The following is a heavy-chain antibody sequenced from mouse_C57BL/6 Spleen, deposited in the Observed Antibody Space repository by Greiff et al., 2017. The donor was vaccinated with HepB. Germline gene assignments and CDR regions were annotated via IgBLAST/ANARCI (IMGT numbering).Heavy chain of an antibody. V-gene: IGHV3-1*01. J-gene: IGHJ3*01. Sequence: VQLQQSGPGMVKPSQSLSLTCTVTGYSITSGYDWHWIRHFPGNKLEWMGYISYSGSTNYNPSLKSRISITHDTSKNHFFLKLNSVTTEDTATYYCARDHYGNPFAYWGQGTLVTVSA. CDR2: ISYSGST. D-gene: IGHD2-1*01. CDR1: GYSITSGYD. CDR3: ARDHYGNPFAY.